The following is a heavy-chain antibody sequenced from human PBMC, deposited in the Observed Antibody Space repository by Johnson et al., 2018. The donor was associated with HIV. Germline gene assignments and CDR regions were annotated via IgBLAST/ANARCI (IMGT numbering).Heavy chain of an antibody. CDR2: IYSGGST. CDR3: AKCIWGSSLIDAFDI. J-gene: IGHJ3*02. CDR1: GIIFSSYW. D-gene: IGHD6-13*01. V-gene: IGHV3-66*01. Sequence: VQLVESGGGLVQPGGSLRLSCVASGIIFSSYWMSWVRQAPGKGLEWVSVIYSGGSTYYADSVKGRFTISRDNSKNTLYLQMTSLRAEDTALYYCAKCIWGSSLIDAFDIWGQGTVVTVSS.